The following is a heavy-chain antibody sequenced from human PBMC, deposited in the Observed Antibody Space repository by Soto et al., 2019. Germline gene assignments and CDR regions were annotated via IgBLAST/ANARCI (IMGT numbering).Heavy chain of an antibody. CDR3: AHAYGGGSLY. V-gene: IGHV2-5*02. CDR1: GFSLPTDRVG. CDR2: IYWDDTK. D-gene: IGHD3-10*01. J-gene: IGHJ4*02. Sequence: QITLKESGPTLVKPTQTLTLTCTFSGFSLPTDRVGVGWIRQPPGKALEWLAVIYWDDTKTYRPSLKSRLTITKDTSKNQVALTRTDMDPVDTATYYCAHAYGGGSLYWGQGTLVTVSS.